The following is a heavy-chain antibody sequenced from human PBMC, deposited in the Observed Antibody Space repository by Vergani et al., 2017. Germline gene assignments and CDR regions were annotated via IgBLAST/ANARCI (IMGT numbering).Heavy chain of an antibody. J-gene: IGHJ6*03. D-gene: IGHD3-3*01. CDR3: ARGAYYDFWSGYDLYYYYMDV. V-gene: IGHV1-69*02. CDR1: GGTFSSYT. Sequence: QVQLVQSGAEVKKPGSSVKVSCKASGGTFSSYTISWVRQAPGQGLEWMGRIIPILGMANYAQKFQGRVTITADKSTSTAYMELSSLRSEDTAVYYCARGAYYDFWSGYDLYYYYMDVWGKGTTVTVSS. CDR2: IIPILGMA.